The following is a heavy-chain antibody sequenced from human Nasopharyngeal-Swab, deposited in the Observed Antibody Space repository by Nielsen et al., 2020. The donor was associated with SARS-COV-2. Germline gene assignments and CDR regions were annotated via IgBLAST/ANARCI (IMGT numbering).Heavy chain of an antibody. Sequence: SVKVSCKASGRTFSSYAISWVRQAPGQGLEWMGRIIPILGIAIYAQKFQGRVTMTEDTSTDTAYMELSSLRSEDTAVYYCATGPVLRYFDWFDPWGQGTLVTVSS. CDR1: GRTFSSYA. J-gene: IGHJ5*02. V-gene: IGHV1-69*04. CDR2: IIPILGIA. D-gene: IGHD3-9*01. CDR3: ATGPVLRYFDWFDP.